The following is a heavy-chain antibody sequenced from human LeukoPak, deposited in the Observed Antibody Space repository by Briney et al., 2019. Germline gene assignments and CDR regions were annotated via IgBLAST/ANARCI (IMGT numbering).Heavy chain of an antibody. V-gene: IGHV4-30-4*08. CDR3: ARGPPNYDFWSGYSTRYMDV. CDR1: GGSISSGDYY. Sequence: SQTLSLTCTVSGGSISSGDYYWSWIRQPPGKGLEWIGYIYYSGSTYYNPSLKSRVAISVDTSKNQFSLKLSSVTAADTAVYYCARGPPNYDFWSGYSTRYMDVWGKGTTVTVSS. D-gene: IGHD3-3*01. CDR2: IYYSGST. J-gene: IGHJ6*03.